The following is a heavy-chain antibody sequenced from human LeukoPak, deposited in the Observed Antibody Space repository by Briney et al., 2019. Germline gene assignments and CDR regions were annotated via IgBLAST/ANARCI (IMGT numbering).Heavy chain of an antibody. Sequence: PGGSLRLSCAASGFTFSSYSMHWVRQAPGKGLVWVSRINSDGSSTSYADSVKGRFTISRDNAKNTPYLQMNSLRAEDTAVYYCARRSVDTYYYDSSGPTPGYWGQGTLVTVSS. J-gene: IGHJ4*02. D-gene: IGHD3-22*01. CDR3: ARRSVDTYYYDSSGPTPGY. CDR2: INSDGSST. CDR1: GFTFSSYS. V-gene: IGHV3-74*01.